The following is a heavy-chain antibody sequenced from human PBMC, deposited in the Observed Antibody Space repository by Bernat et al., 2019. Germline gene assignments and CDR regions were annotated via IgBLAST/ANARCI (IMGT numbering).Heavy chain of an antibody. CDR2: ISYDGSNT. CDR3: ARDSDYDRAYGMDV. D-gene: IGHD3-22*01. J-gene: IGHJ6*02. V-gene: IGHV3-30-3*01. CDR1: GFTFSSYA. Sequence: QVQLVESGGGVVQPGRSLRLSCAASGFTFSSYAMHWVRQAPGKGLEWVAVISYDGSNTYYADSVKGRFTISRDNSKNTLYLQMNSLRTEDTAVCYCARDSDYDRAYGMDVWGQGTTVTVSS.